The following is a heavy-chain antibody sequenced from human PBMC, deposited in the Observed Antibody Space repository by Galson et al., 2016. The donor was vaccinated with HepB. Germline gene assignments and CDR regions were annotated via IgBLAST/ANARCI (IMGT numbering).Heavy chain of an antibody. CDR2: IEPLDSRT. V-gene: IGHV5-10-1*01. CDR1: GYSFTKF. J-gene: IGHJ4*02. CDR3: ARHRGDDYYGSGGEFDS. Sequence: QSGADVKKPGESLTISCQGSGYSFTKFISWVRQMPGKGLEWMGRIEPLDSRTSYDESFRGHVTISIDKSIRTAYLQWSSLKTSDTAIYYCARHRGDDYYGSGGEFDSWGQGTLVTVTS. D-gene: IGHD3-10*01.